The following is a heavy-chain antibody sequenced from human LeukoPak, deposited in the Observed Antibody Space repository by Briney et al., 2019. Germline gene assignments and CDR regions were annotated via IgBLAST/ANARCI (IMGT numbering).Heavy chain of an antibody. J-gene: IGHJ4*02. D-gene: IGHD6-6*01. CDR1: GFSFSGHW. CDR2: ISPTGSTT. V-gene: IGHV3-74*01. Sequence: GGSLRLSCTASGFSFSGHWMHWARQLPGKGLVWVSRISPTGSTTSYADSVKGRFTVSRDNAKNTLYQQVNNLRAEDTAVYYCARGPNSNWSGLDFWGQGTLLTVSS. CDR3: ARGPNSNWSGLDF.